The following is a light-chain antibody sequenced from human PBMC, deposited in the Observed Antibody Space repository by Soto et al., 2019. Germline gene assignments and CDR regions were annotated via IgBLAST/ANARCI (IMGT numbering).Light chain of an antibody. CDR2: GAS. J-gene: IGKJ1*01. Sequence: EIVMTQSPATLSVSPGERATLSCRASLSISSNLAWFQQKPGQAPRLLIYGASTRATGIPARFSGSGSGTEFTVTISSLQSEDSAVYYCQQYDKWPGTFGQGTKMEIK. CDR3: QQYDKWPGT. V-gene: IGKV3-15*01. CDR1: LSISSN.